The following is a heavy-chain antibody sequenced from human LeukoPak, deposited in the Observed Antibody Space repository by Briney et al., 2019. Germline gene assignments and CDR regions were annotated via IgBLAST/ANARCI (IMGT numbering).Heavy chain of an antibody. CDR3: AMATDSYQFDY. Sequence: TGGSLRLSCAASGFTFSTYSMNWVRQAPGKGLEWVSYISGSGSYIYYADSVQGRFTISRDNGKNLLYLQMNSLGAEDTAVYYCAMATDSYQFDYWGQGTLVTVSS. V-gene: IGHV3-21*01. J-gene: IGHJ4*02. D-gene: IGHD5-24*01. CDR2: ISGSGSYI. CDR1: GFTFSTYS.